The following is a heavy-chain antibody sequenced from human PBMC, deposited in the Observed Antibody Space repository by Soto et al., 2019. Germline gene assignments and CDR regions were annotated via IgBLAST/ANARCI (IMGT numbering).Heavy chain of an antibody. J-gene: IGHJ6*02. D-gene: IGHD5-12*01. Sequence: GGSLRLSCAASGFTFSSYGMHWVRQAPGKGLEWVAVISYDGSNKYYADSVKGRFTISRDNSKNTLYLQMNSLRAEDTAVYYCASIYSGYAEMDVWGQGTTVTVSS. CDR2: ISYDGSNK. CDR3: ASIYSGYAEMDV. CDR1: GFTFSSYG. V-gene: IGHV3-30*03.